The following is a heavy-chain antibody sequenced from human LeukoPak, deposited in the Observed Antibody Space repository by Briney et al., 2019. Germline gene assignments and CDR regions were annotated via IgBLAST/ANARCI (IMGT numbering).Heavy chain of an antibody. CDR1: GFTFSDYG. CDR3: ARAGGSRYGYAFDV. D-gene: IGHD5-12*01. CDR2: IWHDGSNK. Sequence: GRSLRLSCIASGFTFSDYGMHWVRQAPGQGLEWMAVIWHDGSNKYYADSVKGRFTISRDNSENTLYLQMNSLRVEDTALFYCARAGGSRYGYAFDVWGQGTLVTVSS. J-gene: IGHJ3*01. V-gene: IGHV3-33*01.